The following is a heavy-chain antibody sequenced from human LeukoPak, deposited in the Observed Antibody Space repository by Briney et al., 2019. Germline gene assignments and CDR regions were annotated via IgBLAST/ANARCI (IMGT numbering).Heavy chain of an antibody. CDR1: GYTFTGYY. D-gene: IGHD3-16*01. CDR2: INPNSGGT. Sequence: ASVKVSCKASGYTFTGYYMHWVRQAPGQGLEWMGWINPNSGGTNYAQKFQGRVTMTRDTSISTAYMELSRLRYDDTAVYYCARDLHPRLTGYFDYWGQGTLVTVSS. V-gene: IGHV1-2*02. CDR3: ARDLHPRLTGYFDY. J-gene: IGHJ4*02.